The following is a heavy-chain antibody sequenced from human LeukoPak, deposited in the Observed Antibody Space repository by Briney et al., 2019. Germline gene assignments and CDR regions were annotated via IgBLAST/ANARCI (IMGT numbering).Heavy chain of an antibody. Sequence: AGGSLRLSCAASGFTFSSYSMNWVRQAPGKGLEWVSSISSSSSYIYYTDSVKGRFTISRDNAKNSLYLQMNSLRAEDTAVYYCARDSFYGAAYYFDYWGQGTLVTVSS. CDR2: ISSSSSYI. D-gene: IGHD2/OR15-2a*01. CDR1: GFTFSSYS. V-gene: IGHV3-21*01. CDR3: ARDSFYGAAYYFDY. J-gene: IGHJ4*02.